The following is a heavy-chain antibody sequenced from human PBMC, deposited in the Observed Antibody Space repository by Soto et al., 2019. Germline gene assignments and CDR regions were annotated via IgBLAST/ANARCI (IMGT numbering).Heavy chain of an antibody. CDR2: IIPIFGTT. J-gene: IGHJ6*02. CDR1: GGTFSSYA. Sequence: QVQLVQSGAEVKKPGSSVKVSCKASGGTFSSYAISWVRQAPGQGLEWMGGIIPIFGTTNYAQKFQGRVTITADESTSTAYMELSSLRSEDTAVYYCAAKYSSSSVVYYGMDVWGQGTTVTVSS. V-gene: IGHV1-69*01. CDR3: AAKYSSSSVVYYGMDV. D-gene: IGHD6-6*01.